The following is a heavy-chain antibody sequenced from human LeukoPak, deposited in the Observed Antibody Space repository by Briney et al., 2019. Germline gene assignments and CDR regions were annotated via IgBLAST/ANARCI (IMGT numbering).Heavy chain of an antibody. CDR1: GFTFSSFS. J-gene: IGHJ4*02. D-gene: IGHD2-15*01. CDR3: ARVRCSGGSCFYNFDY. Sequence: GGSLRLSCAASGFTFSSFSMNWVRQAPGKGLEWVSSLSSSSTYIYYADSVKGRFTISRDNAKNSLYLQMNSLRAEDTAVYYCARVRCSGGSCFYNFDYWGQGSLVTVSS. CDR2: LSSSSTYI. V-gene: IGHV3-21*01.